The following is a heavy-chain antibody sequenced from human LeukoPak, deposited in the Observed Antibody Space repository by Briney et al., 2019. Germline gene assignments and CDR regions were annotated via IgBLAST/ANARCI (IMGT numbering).Heavy chain of an antibody. CDR2: IKEDGSEK. CDR1: GFIFTDYW. V-gene: IGHV3-7*01. D-gene: IGHD6-13*01. J-gene: IGHJ4*02. Sequence: GGSLRLSCAASGFIFTDYWMYWVRQAPGRGLAWVANIKEDGSEKNYVDSVKGRFTISRDNAKNSLYLQMNSLRAEDTAVYYCARDLGYSSSWDYWGQGTLVTVSS. CDR3: ARDLGYSSSWDY.